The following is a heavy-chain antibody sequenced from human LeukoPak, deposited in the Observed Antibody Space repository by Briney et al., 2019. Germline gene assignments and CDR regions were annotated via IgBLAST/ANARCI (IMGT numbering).Heavy chain of an antibody. V-gene: IGHV1-18*04. J-gene: IGHJ5*02. D-gene: IGHD3-10*01. Sequence: GASVKVFCKASGYHFTRYGIRRVRQAPGQGLEWMGWISAYNGNTNYAQKLQGRVTMTTDTSTSTAYMELRSLRSDDTAVYYCARDVNSVWFGEARFDPWGQGTLGTVSS. CDR2: ISAYNGNT. CDR1: GYHFTRYG. CDR3: ARDVNSVWFGEARFDP.